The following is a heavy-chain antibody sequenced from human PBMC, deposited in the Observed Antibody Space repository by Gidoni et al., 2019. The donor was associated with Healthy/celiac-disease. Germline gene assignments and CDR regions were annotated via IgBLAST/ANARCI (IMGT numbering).Heavy chain of an antibody. CDR3: ASAVDIVVVVAASYYYGMDV. CDR1: GFHFSSYA. CDR2: ISGSGGST. D-gene: IGHD2-15*01. J-gene: IGHJ6*02. Sequence: EVQLLESGGGLVQPGGSLRLSCAASGFHFSSYAMSWVRQAPGKGLEWVSAISGSGGSTYYADSVKGRFTISRDNSKNTLYLQMNSLRAEDTAVYYCASAVDIVVVVAASYYYGMDVWGQGTTVTVSS. V-gene: IGHV3-23*01.